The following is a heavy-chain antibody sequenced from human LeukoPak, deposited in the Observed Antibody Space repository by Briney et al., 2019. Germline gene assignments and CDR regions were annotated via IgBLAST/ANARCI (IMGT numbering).Heavy chain of an antibody. J-gene: IGHJ4*02. Sequence: PSETLSLTCTVSGGSISSYYWSWIRQPPGKGLEWIGYIYYSGSTNYNPSLKSRVTISVDTSKNQFSLKLSSVTAADTAVYYCARVQGGLWYSSSWYFDYWGQGTLVTVSS. CDR3: ARVQGGLWYSSSWYFDY. CDR1: GGSISSYY. CDR2: IYYSGST. V-gene: IGHV4-59*01. D-gene: IGHD6-13*01.